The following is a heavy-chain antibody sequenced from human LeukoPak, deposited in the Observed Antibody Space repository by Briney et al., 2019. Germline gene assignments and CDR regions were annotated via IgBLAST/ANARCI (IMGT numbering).Heavy chain of an antibody. Sequence: ASVKVSCKASGGTFSSYAISWVRQAPGQGLEWMGWINPNSGGTNYAQKFQGRVTMTRDTSISTAYMELSRLRSDDTAVYYCASIRGIETDYWGQGTLVTVSS. J-gene: IGHJ4*02. CDR1: GGTFSSYA. CDR2: INPNSGGT. V-gene: IGHV1-2*02. D-gene: IGHD6-13*01. CDR3: ASIRGIETDY.